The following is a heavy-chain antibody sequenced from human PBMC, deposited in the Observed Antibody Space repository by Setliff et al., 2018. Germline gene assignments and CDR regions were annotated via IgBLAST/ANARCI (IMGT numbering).Heavy chain of an antibody. CDR3: ARGIRQYCSGSYCPGYMDV. D-gene: IGHD2-15*01. CDR2: IIPILGIA. Sequence: SVKVSCKASGGTFSSYAISWVRQAPGQGLEWMGGIIPILGIANYAQKFQGRVTITADKTSTRAYMELSSLRSDDAAVYYCARGIRQYCSGSYCPGYMDVWGTGTTVTV. V-gene: IGHV1-69*10. CDR1: GGTFSSYA. J-gene: IGHJ6*03.